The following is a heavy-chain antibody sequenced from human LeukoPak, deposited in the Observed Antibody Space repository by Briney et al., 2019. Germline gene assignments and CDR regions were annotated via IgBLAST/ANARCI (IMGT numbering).Heavy chain of an antibody. J-gene: IGHJ6*02. CDR2: IYYSGST. V-gene: IGHV4-59*01. D-gene: IGHD3-9*01. CDR3: TGYGDGMDV. CDR1: GGSISSYY. Sequence: SETLSLTCTVSGGSISSYYWSWIRQPPGKGLEWIGCIYYSGSTNYNPSLKSRVTISVDTSKNQFSLKLSSVTAADTAVYYCTGYGDGMDVWGQGTTVTVSS.